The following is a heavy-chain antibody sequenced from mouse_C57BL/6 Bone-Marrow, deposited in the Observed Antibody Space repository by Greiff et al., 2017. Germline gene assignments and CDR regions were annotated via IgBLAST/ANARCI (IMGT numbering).Heavy chain of an antibody. J-gene: IGHJ2*01. V-gene: IGHV1-7*01. D-gene: IGHD2-4*01. Sequence: VQLQQSGAELAKPGASVKLSCKASGYTFTSYWMHWVKQRPGQGLEWIGYINPSSGYTKYNQKFKDKATLSADKSSSTAYMLLSRLTYEDSAVDYCARRLRHFYDWYQGTTLTVTS. CDR1: GYTFTSYW. CDR3: ARRLRHFYD. CDR2: INPSSGYT.